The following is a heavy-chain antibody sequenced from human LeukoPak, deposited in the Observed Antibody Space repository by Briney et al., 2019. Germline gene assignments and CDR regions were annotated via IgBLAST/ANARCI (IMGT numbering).Heavy chain of an antibody. CDR1: GYTFTGYY. D-gene: IGHD3-10*01. V-gene: IGHV1-2*02. CDR3: ARDRSGVPYYYGSGASKRSYYYYYMDV. Sequence: ASVKVSCKASGYTFTGYYMHWVRQAPGQGLEWMGWINPNSGGTNYAQKFQGRVTMTRDTSISTAYMELSRLRSDDTAVYYCARDRSGVPYYYGSGASKRSYYYYYMDVWGKGTTVTISS. J-gene: IGHJ6*03. CDR2: INPNSGGT.